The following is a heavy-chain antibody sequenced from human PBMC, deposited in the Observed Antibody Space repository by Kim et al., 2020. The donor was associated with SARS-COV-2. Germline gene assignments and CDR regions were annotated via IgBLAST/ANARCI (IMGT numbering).Heavy chain of an antibody. Sequence: YKDYSVSVKSRITNNPDTSTTQFSLQINSVTPEDTAVYYCARAVAARVDYWGQGTLVTVSS. J-gene: IGHJ4*02. CDR3: ARAVAARVDY. D-gene: IGHD6-6*01. CDR2: YK. V-gene: IGHV6-1*01.